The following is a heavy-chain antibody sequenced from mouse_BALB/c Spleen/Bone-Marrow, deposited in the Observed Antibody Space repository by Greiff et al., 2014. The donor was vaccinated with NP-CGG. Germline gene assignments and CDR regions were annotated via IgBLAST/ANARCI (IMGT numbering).Heavy chain of an antibody. Sequence: QVQLQQSGAELARPGASVKLSCKASGYTFTSYWMQWVKQRPGQGLEWIGAIYPGDGDTRFTQKFKGKATLTADKSSSTAYMQLSSLASEDSAVYYCARAKRYGEIDYWGQGTSVTVSS. CDR3: ARAKRYGEIDY. V-gene: IGHV1-87*01. CDR2: IYPGDGDT. J-gene: IGHJ4*01. D-gene: IGHD2-14*01. CDR1: GYTFTSYW.